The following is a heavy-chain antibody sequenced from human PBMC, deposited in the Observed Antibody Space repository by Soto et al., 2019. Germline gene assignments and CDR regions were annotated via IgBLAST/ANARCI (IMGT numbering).Heavy chain of an antibody. CDR2: IYYSGST. V-gene: IGHV4-59*01. Sequence: SETLSLTCTVSGGSINSYYWSWIRQPPGKGLEWIGYIYYSGSTKYNPSLKSRVTISKDTSKNQFSLKLSSVTAADTAMYYCGKDERGRGNGAFDIWGQGTMVTV. D-gene: IGHD3-10*01. CDR3: GKDERGRGNGAFDI. J-gene: IGHJ3*02. CDR1: GGSINSYY.